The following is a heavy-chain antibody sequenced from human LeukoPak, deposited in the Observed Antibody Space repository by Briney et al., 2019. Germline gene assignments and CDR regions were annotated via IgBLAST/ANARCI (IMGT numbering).Heavy chain of an antibody. Sequence: ASVKVSCKASGGTFSSYAISWVRQAPGQGLEWMGGIIPIFGTANYAQKFQGRVTITADESTSTAYMELSSLRSEDTAVYYCARGGIWIPLKAVNWFAPWGQGTLVTVSS. V-gene: IGHV1-69*13. CDR2: IIPIFGTA. J-gene: IGHJ5*02. CDR1: GGTFSSYA. CDR3: ARGGIWIPLKAVNWFAP. D-gene: IGHD5-18*01.